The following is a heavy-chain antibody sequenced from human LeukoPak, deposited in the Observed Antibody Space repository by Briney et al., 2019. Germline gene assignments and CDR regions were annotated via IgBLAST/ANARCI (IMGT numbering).Heavy chain of an antibody. CDR3: ARAGYGSGIYMDV. CDR1: GFTFSSFG. J-gene: IGHJ6*01. V-gene: IGHV3-74*03. Sequence: PGGSLRLSCAASGFTFSSFGMHWVRQAPGKGLVWVSRINTGGSTTKYADSVKRRFTFSRDNAKKTLYLRMNSLRDEDTAVYYCARAGYGSGIYMDVWGKGTTLTLSS. D-gene: IGHD3-10*01. CDR2: INTGGSTT.